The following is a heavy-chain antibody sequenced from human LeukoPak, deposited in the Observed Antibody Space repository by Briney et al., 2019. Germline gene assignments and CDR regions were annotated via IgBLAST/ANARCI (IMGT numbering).Heavy chain of an antibody. CDR1: GFTFSSYS. J-gene: IGHJ6*02. D-gene: IGHD1-26*01. CDR2: FGNSA. CDR3: ANHGVYSGSYSMDV. Sequence: GGSLTLSCAASGFTFSSYSMNWVRQAPGKGLEWVSTFGNSAHYADSVKGRFTISRDNSKNTLYLQMNSLRADDTAVYYCANHGVYSGSYSMDVWGQGTTVIVSS. V-gene: IGHV3-23*01.